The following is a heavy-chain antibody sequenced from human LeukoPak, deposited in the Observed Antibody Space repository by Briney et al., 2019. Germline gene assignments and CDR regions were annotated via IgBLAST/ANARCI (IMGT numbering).Heavy chain of an antibody. CDR1: GGSISSYY. CDR2: IYYSGST. CDR3: AREGLELGLDY. J-gene: IGHJ4*02. D-gene: IGHD3-3*01. Sequence: SETLSLTCTVSGGSISSYYWSWIRQPPRKGLEWIGYIYYSGSTNYNPSLKSRVTISVDTSKNQFSLKLSSVTAADTAVYYCAREGLELGLDYWGQGTLVTVSS. V-gene: IGHV4-59*08.